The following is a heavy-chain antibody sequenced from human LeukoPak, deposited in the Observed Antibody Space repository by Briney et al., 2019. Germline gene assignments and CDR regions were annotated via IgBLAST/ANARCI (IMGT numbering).Heavy chain of an antibody. D-gene: IGHD5-24*01. CDR2: IIPILGIT. J-gene: IGHJ3*02. CDR1: GGTLNSYA. Sequence: SVKVSCKASGGTLNSYAISWVRQVPGQGLEWLGRIIPILGITKYVQKFQGRVTDTADTSTSTTYMELSSLTSADTAVYYCARGGRRDGYNVPIDAFDIWGQGTMVTVSS. V-gene: IGHV1-69*04. CDR3: ARGGRRDGYNVPIDAFDI.